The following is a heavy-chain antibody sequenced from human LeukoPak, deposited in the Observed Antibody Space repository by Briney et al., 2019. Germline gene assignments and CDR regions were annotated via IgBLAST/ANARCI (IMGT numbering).Heavy chain of an antibody. J-gene: IGHJ4*02. CDR1: GYTFTGFY. D-gene: IGHD2-2*01. CDR3: AREEVSVISDTCCSGLGY. CDR2: INPNSGGT. Sequence: ASVKVSCKASGYTFTGFYMHWLRQAPGQGLEWMGWINPNSGGTNYAQKFQGRVTMTRDTSINTAYMELSSLRSDDTAVYYCAREEVSVISDTCCSGLGYWGQGTLVTVSS. V-gene: IGHV1-2*02.